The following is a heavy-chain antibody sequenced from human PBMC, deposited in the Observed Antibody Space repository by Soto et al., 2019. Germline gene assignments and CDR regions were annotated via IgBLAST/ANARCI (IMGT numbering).Heavy chain of an antibody. CDR1: GYTFNNYD. Sequence: ASVKVSCKASGYTFNNYDIHWVRQAPGHGLEWMGWMNPNSGNTGYAQNFRGRVTMTQNTAIGTAYMELSSLRSDDTATYYCTRDYGAETFDFWGQGTRVTVSS. V-gene: IGHV1-8*02. J-gene: IGHJ5*01. D-gene: IGHD3-10*01. CDR3: TRDYGAETFDF. CDR2: MNPNSGNT.